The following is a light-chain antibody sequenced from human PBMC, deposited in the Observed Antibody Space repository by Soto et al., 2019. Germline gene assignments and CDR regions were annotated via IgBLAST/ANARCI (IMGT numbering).Light chain of an antibody. CDR3: QQYVSAPIT. J-gene: IGKJ5*01. CDR1: QSLSSNY. Sequence: EIVFTQSPCTLSLSPFERSTLSCRASQSLSSNYLAWYQQKPGQAPRLLIYGVSSRATGVPVSFSGSGSGTDFTLTISRLEPEDFAVYYCQQYVSAPITFGQGTRLEI. V-gene: IGKV3-20*01. CDR2: GVS.